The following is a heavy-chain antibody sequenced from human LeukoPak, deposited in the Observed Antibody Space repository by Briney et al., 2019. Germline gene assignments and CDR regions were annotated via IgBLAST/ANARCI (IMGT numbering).Heavy chain of an antibody. CDR3: TRVRYYDSSGYFAFDAFDI. J-gene: IGHJ3*02. CDR2: IRSKAYGGTT. Sequence: PGGSLRLSCAASGFTSSNYAMSWVRQTPGKGLEWVGFIRSKAYGGTTEYAASVKGRFTISRDDSKSIAYLQMNSLETEDTAVYYCTRVRYYDSSGYFAFDAFDIWGQGTMVTVSS. D-gene: IGHD3-22*01. V-gene: IGHV3-49*04. CDR1: GFTSSNYA.